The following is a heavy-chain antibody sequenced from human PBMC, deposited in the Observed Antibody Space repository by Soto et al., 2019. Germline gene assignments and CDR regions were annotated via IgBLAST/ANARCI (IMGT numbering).Heavy chain of an antibody. D-gene: IGHD2-2*01. CDR2: IKQDGSEK. J-gene: IGHJ6*03. CDR3: ARESRGYCSSTSCPRDYYYYYMDV. V-gene: IGHV3-7*01. Sequence: GGSLRLSCVASGFTFSSYWMSWVRQAPGKGLEWVANIKQDGSEKYYVDSVKGRFTISRDNAKNSLYLQMNSLRAEDTAVYYCARESRGYCSSTSCPRDYYYYYMDVWGKGTTVTVSS. CDR1: GFTFSSYW.